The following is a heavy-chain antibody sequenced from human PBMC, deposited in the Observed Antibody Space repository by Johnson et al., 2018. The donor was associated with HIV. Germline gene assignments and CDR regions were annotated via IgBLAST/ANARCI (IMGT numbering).Heavy chain of an antibody. J-gene: IGHJ3*02. V-gene: IGHV3-23*04. Sequence: VQLVESGGGLVQPGGSLRLSCAASGFTFSSYGMSWVRQAPVKGLEWVSGVTGTGGDTSYAESVKGRFTTSRDNSKNTLYLQMNKLRAEDTAVYFCASQVRGLRLGVDAFDIWGQGTMVTVSS. D-gene: IGHD3-16*01. CDR1: GFTFSSYG. CDR3: ASQVRGLRLGVDAFDI. CDR2: VTGTGGDT.